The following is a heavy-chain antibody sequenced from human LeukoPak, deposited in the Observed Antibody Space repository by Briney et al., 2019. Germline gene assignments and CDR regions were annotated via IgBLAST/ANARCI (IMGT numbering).Heavy chain of an antibody. CDR2: INSDGSST. CDR1: GITFSNYY. D-gene: IGHD6-13*01. CDR3: TRVFVGDEYSSSGY. J-gene: IGHJ4*02. Sequence: GGSLRLSCVTSGITFSNYYMHWVRQVPGEGLVWVSRINSDGSSTTYADSVKGRFTISRDNAKNTLYLQMNSLKVEDTAVYYCTRVFVGDEYSSSGYWGQGTLVTVSS. V-gene: IGHV3-74*01.